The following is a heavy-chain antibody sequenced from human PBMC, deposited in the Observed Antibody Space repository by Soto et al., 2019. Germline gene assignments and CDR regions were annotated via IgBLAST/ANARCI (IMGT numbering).Heavy chain of an antibody. J-gene: IGHJ4*02. CDR1: GFTFSSHS. CDR2: ISYDGSIK. CDR3: AREWSTSGDLDY. D-gene: IGHD3-10*01. Sequence: QVQLVESGVGVVQPGRSLRLSCAASGFTFSSHSIQWVRQAQGKGLEWVAVISYDGSIKYSADSVKGRFTISRDNSKNTAYLQMNSLRAEDTAVFYCAREWSTSGDLDYWGQGTLVIASS. V-gene: IGHV3-30-3*01.